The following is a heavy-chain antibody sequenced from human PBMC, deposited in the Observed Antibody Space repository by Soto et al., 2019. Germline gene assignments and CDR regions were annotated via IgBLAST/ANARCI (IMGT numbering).Heavy chain of an antibody. V-gene: IGHV3-23*01. CDR3: EKSLDARPVAGTTEFAF. J-gene: IGHJ4*02. CDR2: ISGSGGST. Sequence: EVQLLESGGGLVQPGGSLRLSCAASGFTFSSYAMSWVRQAPGKGLEWVSAISGSGGSTYYADSVKGRFTISGDNSNNTLYLQMNSLRADDRAVYDCEKSLDARPVAGTTEFAFWGQGTLVTVSS. CDR1: GFTFSSYA. D-gene: IGHD6-19*01.